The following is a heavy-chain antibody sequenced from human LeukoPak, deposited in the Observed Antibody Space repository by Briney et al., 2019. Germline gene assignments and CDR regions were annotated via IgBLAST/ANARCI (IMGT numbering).Heavy chain of an antibody. CDR2: IWYDGSNK. Sequence: GGSLRLSCAASGFTFSSYSMHWVRQAPGKGLEWVAVIWYDGSNKYYADSVKGRFTISRDDSKNTLYLQMNSLRAEDTAVYYCAKGPHYYDSSGYYFDYWGQGTLVTVSS. J-gene: IGHJ4*02. CDR1: GFTFSSYS. D-gene: IGHD3-22*01. V-gene: IGHV3-33*06. CDR3: AKGPHYYDSSGYYFDY.